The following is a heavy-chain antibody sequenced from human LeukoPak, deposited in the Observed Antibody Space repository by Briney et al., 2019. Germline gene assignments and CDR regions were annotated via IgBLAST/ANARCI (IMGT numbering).Heavy chain of an antibody. V-gene: IGHV1-69*13. CDR2: IIPIFGTA. CDR3: ARDQGMATISEFDY. D-gene: IGHD5-24*01. CDR1: GGTFSSYA. J-gene: IGHJ4*02. Sequence: ASVKVSCKASGGTFSSYAISWVRQAPGQGLEWMGGIIPIFGTANYAQKFQGRVTITADESTSTAYMELSSLRSEDTAVYYCARDQGMATISEFDYWGQGTLVTVSS.